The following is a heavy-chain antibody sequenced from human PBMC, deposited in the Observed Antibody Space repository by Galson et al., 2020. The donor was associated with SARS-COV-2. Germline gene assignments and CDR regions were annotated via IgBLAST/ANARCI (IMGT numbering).Heavy chain of an antibody. J-gene: IGHJ6*02. CDR2: INPSGGST. CDR1: GYTFTSYY. V-gene: IGHV1-46*01. Sequence: ASVKVSCKASGYTFTSYYMHWVRQAPGQGLEWMGIINPSGGSTSYAQKFQGRVTMTRDTSTSTVYMELSSLRSEDTAVYYCAREKDLLYFDLFTHPPYHYFSVGVWCQGTTVTVSS. D-gene: IGHD3-9*01. CDR3: AREKDLLYFDLFTHPPYHYFSVGV.